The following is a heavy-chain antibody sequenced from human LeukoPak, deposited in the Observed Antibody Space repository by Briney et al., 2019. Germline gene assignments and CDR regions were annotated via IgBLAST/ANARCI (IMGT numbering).Heavy chain of an antibody. J-gene: IGHJ5*02. V-gene: IGHV3-66*01. CDR3: AREVTMTS. CDR2: IYSGGNT. D-gene: IGHD2-2*01. Sequence: GGSLRLSCAASGFTFSSYAMSWVRQAPGKGLEWVSVIYSGGNTYYADSVKGRFTISRDNSKNTLYLQMNSLRAEDTAVYYCAREVTMTSWGQGTLVTVSS. CDR1: GFTFSSYA.